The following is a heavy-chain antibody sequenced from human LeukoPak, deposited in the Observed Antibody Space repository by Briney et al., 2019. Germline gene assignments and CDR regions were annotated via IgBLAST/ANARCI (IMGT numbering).Heavy chain of an antibody. V-gene: IGHV1-2*02. CDR1: GYTFTGYY. Sequence: ASVKVSCKASGYTFTGYYMHWVRQAPGQGLEWMGWINPNSGGTNYAQKFQGRVTMTRDTSISTAYMELSRLRSDDTAVYYCARGLPYYYGSGSYGTSVWGQGTLVTVSS. CDR3: ARGLPYYYGSGSYGTSV. D-gene: IGHD3-10*01. CDR2: INPNSGGT. J-gene: IGHJ4*02.